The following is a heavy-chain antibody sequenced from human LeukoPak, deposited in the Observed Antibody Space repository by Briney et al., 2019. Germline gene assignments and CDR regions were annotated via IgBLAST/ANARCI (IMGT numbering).Heavy chain of an antibody. D-gene: IGHD3-10*01. CDR3: ARRRGGILWFGELLSVPPKYYFDY. J-gene: IGHJ4*02. Sequence: SETLSLTCTVSGYSISSGYYWGWIRQPPGKGLEWIGSIYHSGITYYNPSLKSRVTISVDTSKNQFSLKLSSVTAADTAVYYCARRRGGILWFGELLSVPPKYYFDYWGQGTLVTVSS. CDR2: IYHSGIT. CDR1: GYSISSGYY. V-gene: IGHV4-38-2*02.